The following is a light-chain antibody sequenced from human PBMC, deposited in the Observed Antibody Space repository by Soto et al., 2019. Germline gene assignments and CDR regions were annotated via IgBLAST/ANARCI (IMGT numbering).Light chain of an antibody. Sequence: TQSASTLSDSVGDRVTITCRASQSISSWLAWYQQKPGKAPKLLIYDASSLESGVPSRFSGSGSGAVITLTSSILHPDFVTSYCYQRYSTYKTFGQGTKVDIK. CDR1: QSISSW. CDR2: DAS. CDR3: QRYSTYKT. J-gene: IGKJ1*01. V-gene: IGKV1-5*01.